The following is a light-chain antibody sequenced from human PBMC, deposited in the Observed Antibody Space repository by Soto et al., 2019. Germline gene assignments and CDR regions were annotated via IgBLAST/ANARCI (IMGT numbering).Light chain of an antibody. Sequence: EIVLTQSPATLSLSPGERATLSCRASQSVISYLAWYQQKPGQAPRLLIYDASNRATGIPARFSGSGSGTDFTITISSLEHEDFAVYYCKQRSNWPPGLTFGGGTKVEIK. CDR1: QSVISY. CDR2: DAS. J-gene: IGKJ4*01. CDR3: KQRSNWPPGLT. V-gene: IGKV3-11*01.